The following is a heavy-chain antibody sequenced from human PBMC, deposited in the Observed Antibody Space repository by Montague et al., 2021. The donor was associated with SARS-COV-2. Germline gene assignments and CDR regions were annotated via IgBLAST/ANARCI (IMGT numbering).Heavy chain of an antibody. V-gene: IGHV2-5*02. CDR3: AHRRGLLLSDAFDI. CDR1: GFSLSTSGVG. D-gene: IGHD1-26*01. J-gene: IGHJ3*02. Sequence: PALVKPTQTLTLTCTFSGFSLSTSGVGVGWIRQPPGKALEWLALIYWDDDKRYSPSLKSRLTITKDTSKNQVVLTMTNMDPVDTAKYYCAHRRGLLLSDAFDIWGQGTMVTVSS. CDR2: IYWDDDK.